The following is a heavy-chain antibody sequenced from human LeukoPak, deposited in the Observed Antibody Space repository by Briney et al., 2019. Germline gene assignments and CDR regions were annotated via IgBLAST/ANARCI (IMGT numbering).Heavy chain of an antibody. Sequence: SETLSLTCTVSGGTFSSYYWSWIRQPAGKGLEWIGRIYSSGNTNYNTSLKSRVTMSVDTSKNQFSLKLSSVTAADTAVYYCASYSGSYAYYNYWGQGTLVTVSS. V-gene: IGHV4-4*07. CDR2: IYSSGNT. D-gene: IGHD1-26*01. CDR3: ASYSGSYAYYNY. J-gene: IGHJ4*02. CDR1: GGTFSSYY.